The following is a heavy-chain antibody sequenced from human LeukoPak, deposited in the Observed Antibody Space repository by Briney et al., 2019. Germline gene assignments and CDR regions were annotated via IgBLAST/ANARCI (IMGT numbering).Heavy chain of an antibody. D-gene: IGHD3-16*01. CDR1: GFTFDDYG. V-gene: IGHV3-20*04. CDR3: ATSFPQNSFMDV. CDR2: INWNGGST. J-gene: IGHJ6*03. Sequence: GGSLRLPCAASGFTFDDYGMSWVRQAPGKGLEWVSGINWNGGSTAYADSVKGRFTISRDNAKNSLYLQMNSLRAEDTALYYCATSFPQNSFMDVWGKGTTVTVSS.